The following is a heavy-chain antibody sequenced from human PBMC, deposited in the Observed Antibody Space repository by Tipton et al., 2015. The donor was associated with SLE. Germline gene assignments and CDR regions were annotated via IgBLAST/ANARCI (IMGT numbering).Heavy chain of an antibody. Sequence: TLSLTCTVSGDSISSYYWSWIPQPPGKGLEWIGNIYYSGSTNYNPSLKSRVTISVDTSKNQFSLKLSSRTAADTAGYYCARGWGSWPYYFDYWGQGTLVTVTS. J-gene: IGHJ4*02. CDR2: IYYSGST. V-gene: IGHV4-59*01. D-gene: IGHD6-13*01. CDR3: ARGWGSWPYYFDY. CDR1: GDSISSYY.